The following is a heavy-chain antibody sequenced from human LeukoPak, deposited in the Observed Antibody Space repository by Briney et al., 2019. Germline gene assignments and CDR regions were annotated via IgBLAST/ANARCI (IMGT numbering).Heavy chain of an antibody. Sequence: ASVKVPCKASGYTFTSYGVSWVRQAPGQGLEWMGWISGYNGNTKYAQKVQGRVTMTTDTSTGTAYMELRSLRSDDTAVYYCARGYSYGSDYYYGMDVWGQGTTVTVSS. V-gene: IGHV1-18*01. CDR1: GYTFTSYG. CDR3: ARGYSYGSDYYYGMDV. J-gene: IGHJ6*02. D-gene: IGHD5-18*01. CDR2: ISGYNGNT.